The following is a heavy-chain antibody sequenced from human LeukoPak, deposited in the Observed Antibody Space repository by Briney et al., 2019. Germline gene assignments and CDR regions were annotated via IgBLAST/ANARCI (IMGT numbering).Heavy chain of an antibody. CDR3: ARLDNWNEPDY. V-gene: IGHV4-39*01. CDR1: GGSISSSSYY. CDR2: IYYSGST. J-gene: IGHJ4*02. D-gene: IGHD1-20*01. Sequence: SETLSLTCTVSGGSISSSSYYWGWIRQPPGKGLEWIGSIYYSGSTYYNPSLKSRVTISVDTSKNQFSLKLSSVTAADTAVYYCARLDNWNEPDYRGQGTLVTVSS.